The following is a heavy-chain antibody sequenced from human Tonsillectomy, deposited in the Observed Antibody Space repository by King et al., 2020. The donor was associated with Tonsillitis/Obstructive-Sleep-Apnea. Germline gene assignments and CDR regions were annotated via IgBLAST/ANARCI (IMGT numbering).Heavy chain of an antibody. Sequence: QLVQSGAEVKKPGASVKVSCKVPGYTVTDLAIHWVRQAPGKGLEWMGGFHPEDTETIYAQKFLGGVTLTEDTSTDTAYMELSSLSSEDTAVYYCATYGKYYYDTSGYYYYLDYWGQGTLVSVSS. CDR3: ATYGKYYYDTSGYYYYLDY. CDR1: GYTVTDLA. CDR2: FHPEDTET. J-gene: IGHJ4*02. D-gene: IGHD3-22*01. V-gene: IGHV1-24*01.